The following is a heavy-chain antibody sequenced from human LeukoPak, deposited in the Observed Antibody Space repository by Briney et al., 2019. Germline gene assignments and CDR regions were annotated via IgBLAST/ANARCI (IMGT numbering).Heavy chain of an antibody. CDR1: GFTFSSYS. V-gene: IGHV3-48*01. CDR2: ISSSSSTI. Sequence: GGSLRLSCAASGFTFSSYSMNWVRQAPGKGLEWVSYISSSSSTIYYADSVKGRFTISRDNAKNSLYLQMNSLRAEDTAVYYCAXXXXXPGGDIVVVPAAKYYYYGMDVWGQGTTVTVSS. D-gene: IGHD2-2*01. CDR3: AXXXXXPGGDIVVVPAAKYYYYGMDV. J-gene: IGHJ6*02.